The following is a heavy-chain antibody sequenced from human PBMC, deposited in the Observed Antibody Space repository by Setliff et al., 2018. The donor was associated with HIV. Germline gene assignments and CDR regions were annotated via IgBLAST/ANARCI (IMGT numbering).Heavy chain of an antibody. J-gene: IGHJ4*02. Sequence: SETLSLTCTVSGGSISSSSYYWGWIRQPPGKGLEWIGSIYYSGSTYYNPSLKSRVTISLDTSKNQFSLKLSSVTAADTAVYYCARDGFWSGYIDYWGQGTLVTVSS. CDR3: ARDGFWSGYIDY. CDR2: IYYSGST. D-gene: IGHD3-3*01. V-gene: IGHV4-39*07. CDR1: GGSISSSSYY.